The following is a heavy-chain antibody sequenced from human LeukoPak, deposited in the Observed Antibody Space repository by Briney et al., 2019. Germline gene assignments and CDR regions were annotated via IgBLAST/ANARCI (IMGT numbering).Heavy chain of an antibody. V-gene: IGHV3-21*01. CDR3: ARDRAISPYYFDY. Sequence: GGSLRLSCAAPGFTFSSNSMNWVRQAPGKGLEWVSSISSSSNYIYYADSVKGRFTISRDNAKNSLYLQMNSLRAEDTAVYYCARDRAISPYYFDYWGQGTLVTVSS. CDR1: GFTFSSNS. J-gene: IGHJ4*02. D-gene: IGHD3-3*01. CDR2: ISSSSNYI.